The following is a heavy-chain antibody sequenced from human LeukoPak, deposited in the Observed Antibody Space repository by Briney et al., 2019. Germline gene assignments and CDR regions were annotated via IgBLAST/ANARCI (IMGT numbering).Heavy chain of an antibody. Sequence: GASVKVSCKASGYTFTDYYMHWVQQAPGQGLEWMGGIIPIFGTANYAQKFQGRVTITADESTSTAYMELSSLRSEDTAVYYCARSRVYPAERLDWFDPWGQGTLVTVSS. J-gene: IGHJ5*02. CDR3: ARSRVYPAERLDWFDP. CDR2: IIPIFGTA. CDR1: GYTFTDYY. D-gene: IGHD6-6*01. V-gene: IGHV1-69*13.